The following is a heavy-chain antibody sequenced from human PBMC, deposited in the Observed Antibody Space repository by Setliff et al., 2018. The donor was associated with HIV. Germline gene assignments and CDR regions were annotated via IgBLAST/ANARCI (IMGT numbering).Heavy chain of an antibody. CDR2: ISDTADKT. V-gene: IGHV3-23*01. Sequence: PGGSLRLSCAASGFSFKIYAMSWVRQAPGKGLEWVSTISDTADKTYYADSVKGRFTISRDNAKNSLYLQMNSLRAEDTAVYYCARDRGLRGMLLSSKELGFYCMDVWGKGTTVTVSS. D-gene: IGHD1-26*01. CDR1: GFSFKIYA. CDR3: ARDRGLRGMLLSSKELGFYCMDV. J-gene: IGHJ6*03.